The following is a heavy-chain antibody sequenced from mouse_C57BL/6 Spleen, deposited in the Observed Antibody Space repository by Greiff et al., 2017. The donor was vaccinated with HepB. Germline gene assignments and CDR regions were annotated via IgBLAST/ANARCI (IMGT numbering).Heavy chain of an antibody. V-gene: IGHV1-15*01. CDR1: GYTFTDYE. D-gene: IGHD2-3*01. CDR2: IDPETGGT. J-gene: IGHJ2*01. Sequence: VQRVESGAELVRPGASVTLSCKASGYTFTDYEMHWVKQTPVHGLEWIGAIDPETGGTAYNQKFKGKAILTADKSSSTAYMELRSLTSEDSAVYYCTRRGWLLRLDYWGQGTTLTVSS. CDR3: TRRGWLLRLDY.